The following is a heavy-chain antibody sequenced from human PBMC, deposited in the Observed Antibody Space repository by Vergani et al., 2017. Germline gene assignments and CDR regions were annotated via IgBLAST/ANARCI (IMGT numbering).Heavy chain of an antibody. V-gene: IGHV5-51*01. CDR2: IYPGDSEV. D-gene: IGHD3-10*01. J-gene: IGHJ3*01. Sequence: EKQLVQSGSETKTPGESLQISCQSFGYIFSNFWIGWVRQRPGRGLEWMGIIYPGDSEVKSNPTFRGQVIFSVATSVNTAYLQWRSLQASDTATYFCASGGHGSENGGALQLWGQGTNITVSS. CDR3: ASGGHGSENGGALQL. CDR1: GYIFSNFW.